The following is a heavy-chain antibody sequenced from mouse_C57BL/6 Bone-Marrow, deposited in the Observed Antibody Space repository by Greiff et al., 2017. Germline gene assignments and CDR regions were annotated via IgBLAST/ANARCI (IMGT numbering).Heavy chain of an antibody. V-gene: IGHV5-4*01. CDR1: GFTFSSYA. CDR2: ISDGGSYT. J-gene: IGHJ3*01. Sequence: EVMLVESGGGLVKPGGSLKLSCAASGFTFSSYAMSWVRQTPGKRLEWVGTISDGGSYTYYPDNVKGRFTISRDNAKNNLYLQMSHLKSEDTAVYYCARERWVGFAYWGQGTLVTVSA. D-gene: IGHD2-3*01. CDR3: ARERWVGFAY.